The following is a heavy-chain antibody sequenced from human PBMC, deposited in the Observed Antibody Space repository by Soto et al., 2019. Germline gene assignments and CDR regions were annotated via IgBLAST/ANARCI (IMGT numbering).Heavy chain of an antibody. V-gene: IGHV1-18*01. Sequence: SLKVSCKASGYTFTSYGISWVRQAPGQGLEWMGWISAYNGNTNYAQKLQGRVTMTTDTSTSTAYMELRSLRSDDTAVYYCARDVTISDPNWFDPWGQGILVTF. J-gene: IGHJ5*02. CDR2: ISAYNGNT. D-gene: IGHD4-4*01. CDR1: GYTFTSYG. CDR3: ARDVTISDPNWFDP.